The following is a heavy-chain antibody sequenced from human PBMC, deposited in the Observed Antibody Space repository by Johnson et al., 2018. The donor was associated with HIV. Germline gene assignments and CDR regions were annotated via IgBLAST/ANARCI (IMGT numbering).Heavy chain of an antibody. J-gene: IGHJ3*02. V-gene: IGHV3-66*01. Sequence: VQLVESGGGLVQPGGSLRLSCAASGFTVSSNYMTWVRQAPGKGLEWVSVIYSGGSKYYADSVKGRFTISRDNSKNTLYLQMNSLRAEDTAVYYCAREAWGFGERVDAFDIWGQGTMVTVSS. CDR3: AREAWGFGERVDAFDI. D-gene: IGHD3-10*01. CDR1: GFTVSSNY. CDR2: IYSGGSK.